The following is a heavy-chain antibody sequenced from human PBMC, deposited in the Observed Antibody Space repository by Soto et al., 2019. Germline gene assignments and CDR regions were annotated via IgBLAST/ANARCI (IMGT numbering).Heavy chain of an antibody. J-gene: IGHJ6*02. CDR2: IYQSGSS. CDR3: ARGHYRYGLDV. CDR1: GGSITSAGYS. Sequence: KASETLSLTCTVSGGSITSAGYSWNWIRQPPGKGLEWVGYIYQSGSSSDSPSLKSRVTMSLNRSKNQFSLNLTSVTAADTAVYLCARGHYRYGLDVWGQGTTVTVSS. V-gene: IGHV4-30-2*01.